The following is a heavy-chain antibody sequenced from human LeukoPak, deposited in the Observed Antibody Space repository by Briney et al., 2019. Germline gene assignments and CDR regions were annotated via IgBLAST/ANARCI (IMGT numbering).Heavy chain of an antibody. CDR1: GASISSYY. CDR2: IDYSGST. CDR3: ASHYYSDPFDY. D-gene: IGHD4-17*01. V-gene: IGHV4-59*01. J-gene: IGHJ4*02. Sequence: SETLSLTCTVSGASISSYYWSWIRQPPGKGLEWIGYIDYSGSTNYNPSLKSRVIISVDTSKTQFSLKLSSVTAADTAVYYCASHYYSDPFDYWGQGTLVTVSS.